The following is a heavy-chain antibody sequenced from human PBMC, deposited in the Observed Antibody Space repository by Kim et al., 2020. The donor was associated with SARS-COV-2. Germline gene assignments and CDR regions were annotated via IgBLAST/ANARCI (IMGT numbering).Heavy chain of an antibody. CDR2: MNPNRGNT. D-gene: IGHD3-10*01. J-gene: IGHJ4*02. V-gene: IGHV1-8*01. CDR3: ARGINRSTMVRAGLYYFEY. CDR1: GYTFTSYD. Sequence: ASVKVSCKASGYTFTSYDINWVRQATGQGLEWMGWMNPNRGNTGYAQKFQGRVTMTRNTSISTAYMELSSLRSEDTAVYYCARGINRSTMVRAGLYYFEYWGQGTLVTVSS.